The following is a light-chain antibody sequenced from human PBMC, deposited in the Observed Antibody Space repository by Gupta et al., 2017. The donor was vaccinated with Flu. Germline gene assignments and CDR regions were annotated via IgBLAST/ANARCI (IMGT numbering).Light chain of an antibody. J-gene: IGLJ3*02. CDR3: CSNSRTGNVEV. Sequence: SALPQPDSVSGSPGLTITVSCTGTSNAVGGYNCVSWYQQHPGEAPKLLIFEVSIRPSGVASCFSGTKSVNTAAVTISGLQTEDEAEYYCCSNSRTGNVEVFGGGTKVTVL. V-gene: IGLV2-14*01. CDR1: SNAVGGYNC. CDR2: EVS.